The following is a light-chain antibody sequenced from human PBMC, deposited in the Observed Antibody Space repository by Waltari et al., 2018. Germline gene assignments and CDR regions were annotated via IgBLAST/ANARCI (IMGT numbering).Light chain of an antibody. J-gene: IGKJ4*01. Sequence: DVQMTQSPSSLSASLGDRVTITCRASQSISSNLNWYQQKPGKAPRLLIYASSSLQSGVPSRFSGSGSGTDFTLTISSLQPEDFATYYCQQSYSTPLTFGRGTKVEIK. CDR2: ASS. CDR1: QSISSN. V-gene: IGKV1-39*01. CDR3: QQSYSTPLT.